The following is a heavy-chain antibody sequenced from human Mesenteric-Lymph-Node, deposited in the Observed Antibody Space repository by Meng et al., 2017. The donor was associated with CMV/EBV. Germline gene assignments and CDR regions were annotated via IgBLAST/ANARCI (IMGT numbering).Heavy chain of an antibody. D-gene: IGHD3-3*01. J-gene: IGHJ6*02. CDR3: AKDLKPLYDPFYYYYYYGMDV. V-gene: IGHV3-21*04. CDR1: GFTFNDYA. CDR2: ISSISAYI. Sequence: GESLKISCAASGFTFNDYAMHWVRQAPGQGLEWVSSISSISAYIYYADSLKGRFTVSRANSQNSLYLQMNSLRAEDTAVYYCAKDLKPLYDPFYYYYYYGMDVWGQGTTVTVSS.